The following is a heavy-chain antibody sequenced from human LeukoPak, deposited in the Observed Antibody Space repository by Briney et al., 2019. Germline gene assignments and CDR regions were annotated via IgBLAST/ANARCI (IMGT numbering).Heavy chain of an antibody. D-gene: IGHD4-17*01. J-gene: IGHJ4*02. CDR2: INPGGYDK. CDR3: ARLKGTTSVFDY. CDR1: GFTFSGHW. Sequence: GGSLRLSCVASGFTFSGHWMTWVRQAPGKGLEWVGNINPGGYDKFYVDSVEGRFPMSRENARNSLYLQMDSLRAEDTAVYYCARLKGTTSVFDYWGQGTLVTVSS. V-gene: IGHV3-7*03.